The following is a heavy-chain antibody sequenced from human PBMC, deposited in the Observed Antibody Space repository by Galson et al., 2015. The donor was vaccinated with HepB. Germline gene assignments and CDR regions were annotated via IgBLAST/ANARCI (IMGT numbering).Heavy chain of an antibody. J-gene: IGHJ4*02. D-gene: IGHD3-16*01. V-gene: IGHV3-30*04. Sequence: SLRLSCAASGFTFSSYAMNWVRQAPGKGLEWVAVLSSHGDNEYYADSVKGRFTISGDNSENTVYLQMHSLRVEDTAVYYCARTFYFDYWGQGTLVTVSS. CDR3: ARTFYFDY. CDR2: LSSHGDNE. CDR1: GFTFSSYA.